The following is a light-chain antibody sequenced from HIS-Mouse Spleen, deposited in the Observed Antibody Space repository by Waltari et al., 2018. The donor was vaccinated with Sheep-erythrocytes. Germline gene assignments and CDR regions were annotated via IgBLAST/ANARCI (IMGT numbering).Light chain of an antibody. V-gene: IGKV1-39*01. CDR3: QQSYSTPPLT. CDR1: QSISSY. Sequence: DIQMTQHPSSLSASVGDRVTITCRASQSISSYLNWYQQKPGKAPKLLIYAASSLQSGVPSRFSGSGSGTDFTLTISSLQPEDFATYYCQQSYSTPPLTFGGGTKVEIK. CDR2: AAS. J-gene: IGKJ4*01.